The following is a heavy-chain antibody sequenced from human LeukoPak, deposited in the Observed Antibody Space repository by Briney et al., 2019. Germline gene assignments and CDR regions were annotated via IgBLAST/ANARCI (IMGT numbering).Heavy chain of an antibody. J-gene: IGHJ5*02. CDR3: ARPGEGRAASYWFDP. CDR2: INPNSGGT. CDR1: GYTFTGYY. D-gene: IGHD6-13*01. Sequence: ASVKVSCKASGYTFTGYYMHWVRQAPGQGLEWMGWINPNSGGTNYAQKFQGRVTMTRDTSISTAYMELSRLTSDDTAVYYCARPGEGRAASYWFDPWGQGTLVTVSS. V-gene: IGHV1-2*02.